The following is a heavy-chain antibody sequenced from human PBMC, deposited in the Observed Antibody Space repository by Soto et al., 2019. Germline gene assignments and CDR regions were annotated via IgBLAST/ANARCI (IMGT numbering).Heavy chain of an antibody. CDR1: GGSITSGGYY. Sequence: QVQLQESGPGLVKPSQTLSLTCTVSGGSITSGGYYWSWIRQHPGKGLEWIGYIYYSGSTYYNPSLRSGVTISVDTSKNQFSLKLSSVTAADTAVYYCACGSGEYFQHWGQGTLVTVSS. D-gene: IGHD2-21*01. CDR3: ACGSGEYFQH. CDR2: IYYSGST. V-gene: IGHV4-31*03. J-gene: IGHJ1*01.